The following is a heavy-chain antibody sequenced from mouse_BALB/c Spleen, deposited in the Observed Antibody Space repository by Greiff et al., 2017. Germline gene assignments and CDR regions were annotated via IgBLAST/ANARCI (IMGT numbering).Heavy chain of an antibody. J-gene: IGHJ3*01. CDR1: GFSLTSYG. V-gene: IGHV2-9*02. D-gene: IGHD2-3*01. Sequence: QVQLKESGPGLVAPSQSLSITCTVSGFSLTSYGVHWVRQPPGKGLEWLGVIWAGGSTNYNSALMSRLSISKDNSKSQVFLKMNSLQTDDTAMYYCARDYDGYYGGFAYWGQGTLVTVSA. CDR2: IWAGGST. CDR3: ARDYDGYYGGFAY.